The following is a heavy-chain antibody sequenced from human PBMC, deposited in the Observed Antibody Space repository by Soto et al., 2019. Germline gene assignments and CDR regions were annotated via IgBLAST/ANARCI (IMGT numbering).Heavy chain of an antibody. D-gene: IGHD2-2*01. V-gene: IGHV3-9*01. CDR3: AKGGCSSISCLGDY. J-gene: IGHJ4*02. Sequence: EVQLVESGGGLVQPGRSLRLSCAASGFSFYDYAMHWVRQVPGKGLEWVSGISWNSDSVGYADSVKGRFTISRGNAKNSLYLQMNSLRAEDTALYYCAKGGCSSISCLGDYWGQGTLVTVSS. CDR1: GFSFYDYA. CDR2: ISWNSDSV.